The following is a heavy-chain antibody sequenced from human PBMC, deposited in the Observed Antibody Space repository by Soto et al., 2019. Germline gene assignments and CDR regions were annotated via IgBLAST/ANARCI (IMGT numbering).Heavy chain of an antibody. V-gene: IGHV4-39*01. CDR3: ARHYSGYDLGGY. Sequence: SETLSLTCTVSGGSISSSGYYWGWIRQPPGKGLEWIGSIYYSGSTYYNPSLKSRLTISEDRSKNQFSLKLNSVTAADTAVYYCARHYSGYDLGGYWGQGILVTVSS. CDR2: IYYSGST. CDR1: GGSISSSGYY. D-gene: IGHD5-12*01. J-gene: IGHJ4*02.